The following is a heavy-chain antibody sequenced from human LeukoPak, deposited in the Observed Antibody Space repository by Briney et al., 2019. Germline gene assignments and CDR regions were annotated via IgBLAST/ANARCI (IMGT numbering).Heavy chain of an antibody. Sequence: PGGSLRLSCAASGFTVSSNYMSWIRQTPGKGLEWVSYLSSSETDIYYADSVRGRFTISRDNARHSVYLQMNSLRAEDTAVYYCARGHYGMDAWGQGTTVTVSS. V-gene: IGHV3-11*01. CDR3: ARGHYGMDA. CDR2: LSSSETDI. CDR1: GFTVSSNY. J-gene: IGHJ6*02.